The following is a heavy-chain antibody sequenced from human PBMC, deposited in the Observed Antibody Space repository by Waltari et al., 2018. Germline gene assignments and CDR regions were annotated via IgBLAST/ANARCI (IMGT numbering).Heavy chain of an antibody. D-gene: IGHD6-6*01. CDR1: GFTFSSYA. V-gene: IGHV3-23*01. Sequence: EVQLLESGGGSVQPGGSLRLSCAASGFTFSSYAMSWVRQAPGKGLEWVSAISGSGGSTYYADSVKGRVTISRDNSKNTLYLQMNSLRAEDTAVYYCAKDFPYGSSSGDYWGQGTLVTVSS. CDR2: ISGSGGST. CDR3: AKDFPYGSSSGDY. J-gene: IGHJ4*02.